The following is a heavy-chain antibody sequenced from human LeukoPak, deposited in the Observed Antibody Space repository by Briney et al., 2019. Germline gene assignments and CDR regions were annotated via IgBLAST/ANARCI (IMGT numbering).Heavy chain of an antibody. J-gene: IGHJ4*02. Sequence: GGSLRLSCAASGFTCSSYWMSWVRQAPGKGLEWVANIKQDGSERYYVDSVKGRFTISRDNSKNTLYLQMNSLRAEDTGVYYCAKDLSSGSRRAYWGQGTLVTVSS. D-gene: IGHD6-19*01. CDR3: AKDLSSGSRRAY. CDR1: GFTCSSYW. CDR2: IKQDGSER. V-gene: IGHV3-7*01.